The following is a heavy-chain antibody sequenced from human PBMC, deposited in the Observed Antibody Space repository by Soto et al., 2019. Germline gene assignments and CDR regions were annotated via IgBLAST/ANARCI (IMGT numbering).Heavy chain of an antibody. CDR3: AREGAMGNGGGAVDS. Sequence: PVKPSSRASGGTYSSTAICWVRQAHRQGLEWMGGIIPIFGAANYAQKFQGRFTITADKSTSTAYMELSSRRSEDTAVDYCAREGAMGNGGGAVDSWGQGTMVTVSS. CDR2: IIPIFGAA. CDR1: GGTYSSTA. V-gene: IGHV1-69*06. J-gene: IGHJ3*02. D-gene: IGHD2-21*01.